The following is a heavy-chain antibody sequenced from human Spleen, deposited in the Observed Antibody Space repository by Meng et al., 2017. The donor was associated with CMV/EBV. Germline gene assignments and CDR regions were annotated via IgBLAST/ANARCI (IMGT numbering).Heavy chain of an antibody. CDR1: GGTFSSYA. V-gene: IGHV1-18*01. D-gene: IGHD2-2*01. Sequence: ASVKVSCKASGGTFSSYAISWVRQAPGEGLEWLGWISGVNDNTNYAQKFQGRVFMTTDTSTATAYMELRSLRSDDTAVYYCARDIEYCGSTSCFEDCFDPWGQGTLVTVSS. CDR3: ARDIEYCGSTSCFEDCFDP. J-gene: IGHJ5*02. CDR2: ISGVNDNT.